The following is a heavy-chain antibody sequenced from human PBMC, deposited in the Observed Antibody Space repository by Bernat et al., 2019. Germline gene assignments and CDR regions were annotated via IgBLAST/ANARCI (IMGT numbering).Heavy chain of an antibody. D-gene: IGHD5-12*01. J-gene: IGHJ6*02. CDR1: GSTFSSYS. Sequence: EVQLVESGGGLVQPGGSLSLSCAASGSTFSSYSMNWVRQAPGKGLVWVSYISSSSSTLYYADSVKGRFTISRDNAKNSLYLQMNSLRAEDTAVYYCARDFPTGYSGYDYYYYGMDVWGQGTTVTVSS. CDR3: ARDFPTGYSGYDYYYYGMDV. CDR2: ISSSSSTL. V-gene: IGHV3-48*01.